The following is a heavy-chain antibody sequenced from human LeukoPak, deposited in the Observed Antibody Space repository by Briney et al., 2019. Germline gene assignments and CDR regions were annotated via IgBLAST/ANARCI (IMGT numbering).Heavy chain of an antibody. CDR1: GFTFSTYG. D-gene: IGHD6-13*01. J-gene: IGHJ4*02. Sequence: GGSLRLSCAASGFTFSTYGMHWVRQAPGKGLEWVAVISYDGSYKFYADSVKGRFTISRDNSKSTLYLQMNSPRAEDTAVYYCAKDRYSGLNTIDYWGQGTLVTVSS. V-gene: IGHV3-30*18. CDR3: AKDRYSGLNTIDY. CDR2: ISYDGSYK.